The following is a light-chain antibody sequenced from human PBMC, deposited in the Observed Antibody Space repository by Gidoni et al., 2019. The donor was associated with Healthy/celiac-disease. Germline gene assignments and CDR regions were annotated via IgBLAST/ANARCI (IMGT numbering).Light chain of an antibody. CDR3: MQALQTPRT. CDR2: LGS. J-gene: IGKJ2*01. CDR1: QSLLHSNVYNY. Sequence: DLVMTQSPLPLPVSPGEPAYISCRSSQSLLHSNVYNYLDWYLQKPGQAPQLLIYLGSNRASGVPDRFSGSGSGTDFTLKISRVEAEDVGVYYCMQALQTPRTFGQGTKLEIK. V-gene: IGKV2-28*01.